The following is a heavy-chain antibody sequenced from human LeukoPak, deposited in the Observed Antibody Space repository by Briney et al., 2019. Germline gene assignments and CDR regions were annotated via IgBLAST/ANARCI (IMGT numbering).Heavy chain of an antibody. D-gene: IGHD1-1*01. CDR2: ITSSGYSI. CDR3: ARDPEYSDK. J-gene: IGHJ4*02. CDR1: GFIFGDFY. Sequence: GGSLRLSCVGSGFIFGDFYMNWIRQAPGKGLEWISFITSSGYSIYYADPVKARFTVFRDNAKNSLYLQMNSLRAEDTAVYFCARDPEYSDKWGQGTLVSVSS. V-gene: IGHV3-11*01.